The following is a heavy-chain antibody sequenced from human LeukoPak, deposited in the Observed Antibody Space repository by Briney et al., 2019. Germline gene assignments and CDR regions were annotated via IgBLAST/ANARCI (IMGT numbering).Heavy chain of an antibody. CDR2: IYDRGPA. Sequence: SQTLSLTCTVSGGAITSGGYSWNWIRQPPGKGLEWIGCIYDRGPAYYNPSLKSRFTISVDRPKNQFFLNVTSLTAADTAVYYCARVPSQWLSPYYFDYWGQETLVTVSS. J-gene: IGHJ4*02. CDR3: ARVPSQWLSPYYFDY. D-gene: IGHD6-19*01. V-gene: IGHV4-30-2*01. CDR1: GGAITSGGYS.